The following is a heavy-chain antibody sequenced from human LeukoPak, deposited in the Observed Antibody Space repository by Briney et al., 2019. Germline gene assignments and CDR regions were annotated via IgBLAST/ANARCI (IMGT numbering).Heavy chain of an antibody. CDR1: GGTFSSYA. D-gene: IGHD5-24*01. CDR2: INPSGGST. J-gene: IGHJ3*02. V-gene: IGHV1-46*01. Sequence: GASVKVSCKASGGTFSSYAISWVRQAPGQGLEWMGIINPSGGSTSYAQKFQGRVTMTRDTSTSTVYMELSSLRSEDTAVYYCARDLVRDGYNNGRKYHAFDIWGQGTMVTVSS. CDR3: ARDLVRDGYNNGRKYHAFDI.